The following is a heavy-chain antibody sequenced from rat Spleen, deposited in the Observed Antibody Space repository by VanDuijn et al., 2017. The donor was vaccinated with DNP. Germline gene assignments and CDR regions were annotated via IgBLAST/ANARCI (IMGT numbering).Heavy chain of an antibody. V-gene: IGHV5-29*01. CDR1: GFTFSKYA. D-gene: IGHD1-3*01. CDR2: ITNTGDST. CDR3: ATLWTLTY. Sequence: EVQLVESGGGLVQPGRSLKLSCVVSGFTFSKYAMAWVRQAPGKGLEWVASITNTGDSTYYSDSVKGRFSISRDNAKSTLYLQMDSLRSEDTATYYCATLWTLTYWGQGTLVTVSS. J-gene: IGHJ3*01.